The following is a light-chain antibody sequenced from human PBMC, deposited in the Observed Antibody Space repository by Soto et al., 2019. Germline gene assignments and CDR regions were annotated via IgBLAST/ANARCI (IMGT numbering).Light chain of an antibody. Sequence: QSVLTQPPSVSGSPGQSVTISCTGNSSEVGSYNRVSWYQRPPGTAPKLMIYEVSNRPSGVPDRFSGSKSGNTASLTISGLQAEDEADYYCSSYTSSITYVFGTGTKVTVL. CDR3: SSYTSSITYV. CDR2: EVS. J-gene: IGLJ1*01. V-gene: IGLV2-18*02. CDR1: SSEVGSYNR.